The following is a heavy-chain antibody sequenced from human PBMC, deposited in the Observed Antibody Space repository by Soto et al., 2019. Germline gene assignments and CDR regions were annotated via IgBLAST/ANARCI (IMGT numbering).Heavy chain of an antibody. Sequence: QVQLVESGGGVVQPGRSLRLSCAASGFTFSSYGMHWVLQAPGKGLEWVAVIWYDGSNKYYADSVQGRFTISRDNSKNTLYLQMNSLSAEDTAVYYCASLAPHDYSTGVEYWGQGTLVTVSS. CDR1: GFTFSSYG. CDR2: IWYDGSNK. J-gene: IGHJ4*02. CDR3: ASLAPHDYSTGVEY. V-gene: IGHV3-33*01. D-gene: IGHD4-4*01.